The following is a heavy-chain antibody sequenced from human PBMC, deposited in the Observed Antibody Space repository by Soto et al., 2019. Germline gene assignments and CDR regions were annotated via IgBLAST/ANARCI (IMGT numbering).Heavy chain of an antibody. CDR1: GGSVSGSNW. V-gene: IGHV4-4*02. D-gene: IGHD6-13*01. CDR2: TYHSGST. CDR3: PRDRAGTRGYFDY. J-gene: IGHJ4*02. Sequence: QVPLQEPGPGLVKPSGTLSLTCAVSGGSVSGSNWWRWARQPPVEGLEWIGETYHSGSTNYNPSLQSRDTISLDKSRNQFSMKLSSVAAADTAVYYCPRDRAGTRGYFDYWGQGTLVTVSS.